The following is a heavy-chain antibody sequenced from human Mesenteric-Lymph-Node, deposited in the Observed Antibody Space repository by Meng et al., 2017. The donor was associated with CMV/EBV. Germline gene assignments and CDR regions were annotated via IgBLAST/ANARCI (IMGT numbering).Heavy chain of an antibody. CDR2: ISYDGSNK. CDR3: ARGLVGYCSSTSCGDAFDI. D-gene: IGHD2-2*01. J-gene: IGHJ3*02. CDR1: GFTFSSYA. V-gene: IGHV3-30-3*01. Sequence: GGSLRLSCAASGFTFSSYAMHWVRQAPGKGLEWVAVISYDGSNKYYADSVKGRFTISRDNSKNTLYLQMNSLRAEDTAVYYCARGLVGYCSSTSCGDAFDIWGQGTMVTVSS.